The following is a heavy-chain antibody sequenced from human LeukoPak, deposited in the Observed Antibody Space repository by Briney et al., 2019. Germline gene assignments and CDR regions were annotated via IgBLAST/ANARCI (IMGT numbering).Heavy chain of an antibody. J-gene: IGHJ4*02. Sequence: SETLSLTCTVSGGSISSSSYYWGWIRQPPGKGLEWIGEINHSGSTNYNPSLKSRVTISVDTSKNQFSLKLSSVTAADTAVYYCARDNTQYDFWSGYHSAYYFDYWGQGTLVTVSS. CDR1: GGSISSSSYY. V-gene: IGHV4-39*07. CDR2: INHSGST. D-gene: IGHD3-3*01. CDR3: ARDNTQYDFWSGYHSAYYFDY.